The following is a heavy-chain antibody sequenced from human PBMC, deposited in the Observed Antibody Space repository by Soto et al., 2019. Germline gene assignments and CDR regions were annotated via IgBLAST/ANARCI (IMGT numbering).Heavy chain of an antibody. V-gene: IGHV4-34*01. J-gene: IGHJ6*02. CDR1: GGSFSGYY. CDR2: INHSGST. CDR3: ARVKIFGVVITDYYGMDV. Sequence: SETLSLTCAVYGGSFSGYYWSWIRQPPGKGLEWIGEINHSGSTNYNPSLKSRVTISVDTSKNQFSLKLSSVTAADTAVYYCARVKIFGVVITDYYGMDVWGQGTTVTVSS. D-gene: IGHD3-3*01.